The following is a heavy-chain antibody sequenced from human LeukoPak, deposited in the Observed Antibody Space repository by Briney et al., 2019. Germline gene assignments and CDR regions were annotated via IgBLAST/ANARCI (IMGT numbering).Heavy chain of an antibody. CDR3: ARDSGQLLSLDY. Sequence: SETLSLTCAVYGGSFSGYYWSWIRQPPGKALEWIGEINHSGSTTFNPSLKSRVTISVDTSKNQFSLKLRSVTAADTAVYYCARDSGQLLSLDYWGQGTLVTVSS. CDR2: INHSGST. D-gene: IGHD2-2*01. CDR1: GGSFSGYY. V-gene: IGHV4-34*01. J-gene: IGHJ4*02.